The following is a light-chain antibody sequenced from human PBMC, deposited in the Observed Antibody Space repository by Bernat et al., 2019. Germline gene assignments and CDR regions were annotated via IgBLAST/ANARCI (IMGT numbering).Light chain of an antibody. V-gene: IGLV2-14*03. CDR2: HVS. CDR1: SSDVGGYNY. Sequence: QSALTQPASVSGSLGQSITISCTGTSSDVGGYNYVSWYQHHPGKAPNLMIYHVSSRPSGVSNRFSGSKSDNTASLTISGLQADDEADYYCRSYPGSTTLVFVFGSGTKVTVL. J-gene: IGLJ1*01. CDR3: RSYPGSTTLVFV.